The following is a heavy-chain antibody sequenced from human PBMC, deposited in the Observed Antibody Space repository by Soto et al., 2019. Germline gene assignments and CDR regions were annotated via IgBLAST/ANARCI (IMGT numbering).Heavy chain of an antibody. J-gene: IGHJ6*02. CDR3: ARDRTYYYYYYGMDV. Sequence: GGSLRLSCAASGFTFSSYSMNWVRQAPGKGLEWVSYISSSSSTIYYADSGKGRFTISRDNAKNSLYLQMNSLRDEDTAVYYCARDRTYYYYYYGMDVWGQGTTVTVSS. V-gene: IGHV3-48*02. CDR2: ISSSSSTI. CDR1: GFTFSSYS.